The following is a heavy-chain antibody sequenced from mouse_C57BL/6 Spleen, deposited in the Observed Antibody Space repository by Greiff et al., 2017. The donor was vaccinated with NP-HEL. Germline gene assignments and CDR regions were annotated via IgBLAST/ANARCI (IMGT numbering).Heavy chain of an antibody. Sequence: EVKVVESGGGLVKPGGSLKLSCAASGFTFSDYGMHWVRQAPEKGLEWVAYISSGSSTIYYADTVKGRFTISRDNAKNTLFLQMTSLRSEDTAMYYCARGYYADDRAYAMDYWGQGTSVTVSS. J-gene: IGHJ4*01. CDR2: ISSGSSTI. CDR3: ARGYYADDRAYAMDY. V-gene: IGHV5-17*01. CDR1: GFTFSDYG. D-gene: IGHD2-1*01.